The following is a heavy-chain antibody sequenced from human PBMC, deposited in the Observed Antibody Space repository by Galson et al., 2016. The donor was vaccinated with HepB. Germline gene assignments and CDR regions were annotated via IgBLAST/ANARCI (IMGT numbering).Heavy chain of an antibody. V-gene: IGHV3-53*01. J-gene: IGHJ4*02. CDR2: IYTDGTT. Sequence: SLRLSCAASGFTVSNNYMTWVRQAPGKGLEWVSLIYTDGTTYYADSVKGRFTISRDNSKNTVFLQMNSLRVEDTAVYYCARIYTIFGVVINAYFDCWGQGTLVTVSS. CDR3: ARIYTIFGVVINAYFDC. D-gene: IGHD3-3*01. CDR1: GFTVSNNY.